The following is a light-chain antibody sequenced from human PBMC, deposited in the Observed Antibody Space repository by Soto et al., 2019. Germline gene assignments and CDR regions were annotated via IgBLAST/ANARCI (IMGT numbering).Light chain of an antibody. CDR3: QQYNDWPLT. Sequence: EIVMTQSPATLSVSPGERATLSCRASQSVSSKLAWYQQKPVQAPRLLIYGASTRATGIPATFSGSGSGTEFSLTISSLQSEDFAVYYCQQYNDWPLTFGGGTKVEI. J-gene: IGKJ4*01. CDR1: QSVSSK. CDR2: GAS. V-gene: IGKV3-15*01.